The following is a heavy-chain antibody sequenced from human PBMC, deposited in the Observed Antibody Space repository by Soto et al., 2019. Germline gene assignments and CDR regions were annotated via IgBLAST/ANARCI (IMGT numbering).Heavy chain of an antibody. J-gene: IGHJ4*02. CDR1: GFTFSNYW. Sequence: EVQLVESGGGLVQPGGSLRLSCTASGFTFSNYWMSWVRQAPGEGLEWVVNMNQDGSERYYVDSVKGRFTISRDNAKNSLYLQINSLRAEDTAIYYCTRDRSGTMLFWGQGTLVTVSS. D-gene: IGHD1-7*01. CDR2: MNQDGSER. V-gene: IGHV3-7*01. CDR3: TRDRSGTMLF.